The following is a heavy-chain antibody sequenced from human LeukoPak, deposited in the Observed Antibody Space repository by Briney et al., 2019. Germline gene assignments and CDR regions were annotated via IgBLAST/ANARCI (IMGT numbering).Heavy chain of an antibody. CDR2: INPNSGGT. CDR3: ARSTGYDFSY. D-gene: IGHD5-12*01. J-gene: IGHJ4*02. CDR1: GYTFTGYY. V-gene: IGHV1-2*02. Sequence: GASVKVSCKASGYTFTGYYMHWVRQAPGRGLEWMGWINPNSGGTNYAQKFQGRVTMTRDTSISTAYMELSRLRSDDTAVYYCARSTGYDFSYWGQGTLVTVSS.